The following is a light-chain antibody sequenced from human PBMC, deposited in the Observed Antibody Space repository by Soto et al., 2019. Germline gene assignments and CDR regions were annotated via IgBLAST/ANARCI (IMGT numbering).Light chain of an antibody. Sequence: EIVLTQSPATLSSFPGDRVTLSCRASQAVNTRLAWYQHKPGQAPRLLIYLTSNRAAGIPARFSGSGSGTDFTLTISGVEPEDFAVYYCHQRQSWPRTFGQGTKVDI. CDR3: HQRQSWPRT. J-gene: IGKJ1*01. V-gene: IGKV3-11*01. CDR2: LTS. CDR1: QAVNTR.